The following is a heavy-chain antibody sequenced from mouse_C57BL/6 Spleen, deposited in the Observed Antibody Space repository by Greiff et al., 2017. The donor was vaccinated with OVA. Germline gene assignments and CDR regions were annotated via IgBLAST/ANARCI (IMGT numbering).Heavy chain of an antibody. CDR1: GYSFTSYY. CDR3: ARNWDSWFAY. CDR2: IYPGSGNT. Sequence: VKLMESGPELVKPGASVKISCKASGYSFTSYYIHWVKQRPGQGLEWIGWIYPGSGNTKYNEKFKGKATLTADTSSSTAYMQLSSLTSEDSAVYYCARNWDSWFAYWGQGTLVTVSA. J-gene: IGHJ3*01. D-gene: IGHD4-1*01. V-gene: IGHV1-66*01.